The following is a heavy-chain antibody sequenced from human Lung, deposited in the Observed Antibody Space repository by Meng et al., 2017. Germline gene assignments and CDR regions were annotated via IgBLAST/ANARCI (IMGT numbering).Heavy chain of an antibody. V-gene: IGHV3-21*03. Sequence: EERGESGGGLRKPGGSPTLSCTASGFTFSDYSMNWVRQAPGKGLEWVSSISSGSSYIYYADSVKGRFTISRDNAKNSLYLHMNSLRVEDTGLYYCARDYGGNSGGYWGQGTLVTVSS. D-gene: IGHD4-23*01. J-gene: IGHJ4*02. CDR2: ISSGSSYI. CDR3: ARDYGGNSGGY. CDR1: GFTFSDYS.